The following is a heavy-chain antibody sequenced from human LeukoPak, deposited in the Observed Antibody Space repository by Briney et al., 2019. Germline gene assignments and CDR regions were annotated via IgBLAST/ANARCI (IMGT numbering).Heavy chain of an antibody. CDR3: ARGTKTGNTGYDWSY. Sequence: PSETLSLTYTVSGASISPYYWSWIRQPPGRGLEWIGYIYYSGSTNYNPSLESRVTISVDTSTNQFSLKLSSVTAADTAVYYCARGTKTGNTGYDWSYWGQGSLVTVSS. D-gene: IGHD5-12*01. J-gene: IGHJ4*02. CDR2: IYYSGST. V-gene: IGHV4-59*01. CDR1: GASISPYY.